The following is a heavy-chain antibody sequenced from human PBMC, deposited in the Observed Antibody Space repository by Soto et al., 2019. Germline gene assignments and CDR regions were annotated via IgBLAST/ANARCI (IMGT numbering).Heavy chain of an antibody. J-gene: IGHJ4*02. Sequence: PSETLSLTCTVSGGSISSSIYYWGWIRQPPGKGLEWIGSIYYSGSTYYNPSLKSRVTISVDTSKNQFSLKLSSVTAADTAVYYCARHITNWQWLTRHYFDYWGQGTLVTVSS. D-gene: IGHD6-19*01. CDR3: ARHITNWQWLTRHYFDY. CDR2: IYYSGST. V-gene: IGHV4-39*01. CDR1: GGSISSSIYY.